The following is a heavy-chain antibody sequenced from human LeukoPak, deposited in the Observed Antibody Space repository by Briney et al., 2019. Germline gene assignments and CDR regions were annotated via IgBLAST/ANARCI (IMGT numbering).Heavy chain of an antibody. J-gene: IGHJ4*02. Sequence: GGSLRLSCAASGFTVSSNYMSWVRQAPGKGLEWVSVIYSGGSTYYADSVKGRFTISRDNSKNTLYLQMNSLRAEDTAVYYCARVGAYSSSWYFYYFDYWGQGTLVTVSS. CDR1: GFTVSSNY. D-gene: IGHD6-13*01. CDR3: ARVGAYSSSWYFYYFDY. CDR2: IYSGGST. V-gene: IGHV3-53*01.